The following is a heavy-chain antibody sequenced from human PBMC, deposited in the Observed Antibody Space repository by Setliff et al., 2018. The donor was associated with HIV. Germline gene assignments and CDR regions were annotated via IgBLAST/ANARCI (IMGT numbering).Heavy chain of an antibody. CDR3: ARQDGALTGRYFYYYMNV. CDR2: VDHGGNT. Sequence: SETLSLTCGVSGFSISSGYFWGWIRQSPGKGLEWIASVDHGGNTYYNPSLKSRVTMSVDTSKNQFSLTLTSVTAADTAVYYCARQDGALTGRYFYYYMNVWGKGTTVTVSS. D-gene: IGHD3-9*01. V-gene: IGHV4-38-2*01. CDR1: GFSISSGYF. J-gene: IGHJ6*03.